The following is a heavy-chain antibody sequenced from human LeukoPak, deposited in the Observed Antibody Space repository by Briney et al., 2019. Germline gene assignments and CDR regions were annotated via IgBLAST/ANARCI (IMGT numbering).Heavy chain of an antibody. J-gene: IGHJ4*02. CDR2: IKQDGSEK. CDR3: AREYSSGWYSYFDY. V-gene: IGHV3-7*01. CDR1: GFTFSSYW. D-gene: IGHD6-19*01. Sequence: GGSLRLSCAASGFTFSSYWMSWVRQAPGKGLEWVANIKQDGSEKYYVDSVKGRFTIFRDNAKNSLYLQMNSLRAEDTAVYYCAREYSSGWYSYFDYWGQGTLVTVSS.